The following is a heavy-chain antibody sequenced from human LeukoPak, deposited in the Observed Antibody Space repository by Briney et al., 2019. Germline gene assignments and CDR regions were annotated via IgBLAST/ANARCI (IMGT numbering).Heavy chain of an antibody. D-gene: IGHD2-2*01. Sequence: GASVKVSCKASGYTFTSYGISWVRQAPGQGLEWMGLISAYNRNTNYAQKLQGRVTMTTDTSTSTDYMELRSLRSDDTAVYYCARIGGCSSTSCYVGDWFDPWGQGNLVTVSS. V-gene: IGHV1-18*01. CDR1: GYTFTSYG. CDR2: ISAYNRNT. CDR3: ARIGGCSSTSCYVGDWFDP. J-gene: IGHJ5*02.